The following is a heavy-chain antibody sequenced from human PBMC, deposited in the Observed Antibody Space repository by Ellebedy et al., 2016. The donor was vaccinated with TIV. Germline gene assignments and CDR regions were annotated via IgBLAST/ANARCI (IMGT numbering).Heavy chain of an antibody. CDR1: GGSISSSNW. Sequence: SETLSLXXAVSGGSISSSNWWSWVRQPPGKGLEWIGEIYHSGGTNYNPSLKSRVTISVDKSKNQFSLKLSSVTAADTAVYYCARTYSSGWYDWFDPWGQGTLVTVSS. CDR3: ARTYSSGWYDWFDP. CDR2: IYHSGGT. D-gene: IGHD6-19*01. J-gene: IGHJ5*02. V-gene: IGHV4-4*02.